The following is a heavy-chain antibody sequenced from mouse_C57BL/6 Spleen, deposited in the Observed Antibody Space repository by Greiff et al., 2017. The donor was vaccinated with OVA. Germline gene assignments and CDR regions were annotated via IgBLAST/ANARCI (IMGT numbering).Heavy chain of an antibody. CDR3: SPLLRYPLWYFDV. CDR2: IYPGSGST. CDR1: GYTFTSYW. V-gene: IGHV1-55*01. D-gene: IGHD1-1*01. Sequence: VQLQQPGAELVKPGASVKMSCKASGYTFTSYWITWVKQRPGQGLEWIGDIYPGSGSTNYNEKFKSKATLTVDTSSSTAYKQLSSLTSEDSAVYYCSPLLRYPLWYFDVWGTGTTVTVSS. J-gene: IGHJ1*03.